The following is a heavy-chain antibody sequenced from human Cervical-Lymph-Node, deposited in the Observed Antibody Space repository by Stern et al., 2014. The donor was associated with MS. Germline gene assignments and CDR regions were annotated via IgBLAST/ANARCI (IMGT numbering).Heavy chain of an antibody. J-gene: IGHJ4*02. D-gene: IGHD4-11*01. CDR3: ARERLRDFNDYHFDS. Sequence: DQLVEYGPEVRQPGASVRVSCKASGYTFTTPNYGIAWVREAPGRGLEWMGWISSYNGNTVYAQKLQDRVTMTTDTSTSTAYMELRSLRSDDTAFYYCARERLRDFNDYHFDSWGQGTLVTVSS. CDR2: ISSYNGNT. V-gene: IGHV1-18*01. CDR1: GYTFTTPNYG.